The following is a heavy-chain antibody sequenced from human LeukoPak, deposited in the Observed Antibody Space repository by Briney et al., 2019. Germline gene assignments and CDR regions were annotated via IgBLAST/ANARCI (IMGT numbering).Heavy chain of an antibody. J-gene: IGHJ4*02. V-gene: IGHV3-33*08. CDR3: ARRSGIAVAGAFDY. Sequence: PGGSLRLSCAASGFTFSSYGMSWVRQAPGKGLEWVAFIRYDGSKKYYADSVKGRFTISRDNSKNTLYLQMNSLRAEDTAVYYCARRSGIAVAGAFDYWGQGTLVTVSS. CDR2: IRYDGSKK. CDR1: GFTFSSYG. D-gene: IGHD6-19*01.